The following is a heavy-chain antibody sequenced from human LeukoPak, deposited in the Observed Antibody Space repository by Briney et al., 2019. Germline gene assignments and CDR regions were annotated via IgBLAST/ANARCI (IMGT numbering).Heavy chain of an antibody. D-gene: IGHD3-22*01. CDR1: GGSIRSDNYY. J-gene: IGHJ6*03. CDR2: IYTSGST. CDR3: ARDRWDYYDSSGYYYMDV. Sequence: SETLSLTCTVSGGSIRSDNYYWSWIRQPPGKGLEWIGRIYTSGSTNYNPSLKSRVTMSVDTSKNQFSLKLSSVTAADTAVYYCARDRWDYYDSSGYYYMDVWGKGTTVTVSS. V-gene: IGHV4-61*02.